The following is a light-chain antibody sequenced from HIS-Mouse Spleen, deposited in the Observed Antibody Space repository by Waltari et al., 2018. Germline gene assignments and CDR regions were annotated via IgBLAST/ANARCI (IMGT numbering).Light chain of an antibody. Sequence: DIQLTQSPSFLSASVGDRVTITCRASQGISSYFAWYQQKPGKAPKLLIYAASTLQSGVPSRVSGSGAGTEFTLTISSLQPEDFATYYCQQLNSYPPTFGQGTKVEIK. CDR2: AAS. J-gene: IGKJ1*01. CDR3: QQLNSYPPT. CDR1: QGISSY. V-gene: IGKV1-9*01.